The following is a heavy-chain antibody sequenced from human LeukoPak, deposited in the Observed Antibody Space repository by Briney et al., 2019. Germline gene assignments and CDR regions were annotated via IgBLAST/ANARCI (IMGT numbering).Heavy chain of an antibody. CDR2: IYYSGST. CDR3: AREKENGYSYGYNAFDI. J-gene: IGHJ3*02. V-gene: IGHV4-59*12. Sequence: SETLSLTCTVSGGSISSYYWSWIRQPPGKGLEWIGYIYYSGSTNYNPSLKSRVTMSVDTSKNQFSLKLSSVTAADTAVYYCAREKENGYSYGYNAFDIWGQGTMVTVSS. CDR1: GGSISSYY. D-gene: IGHD5-18*01.